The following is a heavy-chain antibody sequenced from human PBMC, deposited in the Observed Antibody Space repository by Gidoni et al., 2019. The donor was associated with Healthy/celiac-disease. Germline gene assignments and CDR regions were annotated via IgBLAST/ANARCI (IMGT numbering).Heavy chain of an antibody. CDR3: ARDGGSSWPRGGAFDI. J-gene: IGHJ3*02. CDR2: IIPILGIA. Sequence: QVQLVQSGAEVKKPGSSVKVSCKASGGTFSSYTISWVRQAPGQGLEWMGRIIPILGIANYAQKFQGRVTITADKSTSTAYMELSSLRSEDTAVYYCARDGGSSWPRGGAFDIWGQGTMVTVSS. D-gene: IGHD6-13*01. CDR1: GGTFSSYT. V-gene: IGHV1-69*08.